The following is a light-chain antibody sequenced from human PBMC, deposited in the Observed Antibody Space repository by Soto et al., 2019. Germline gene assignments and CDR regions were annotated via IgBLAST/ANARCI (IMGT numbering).Light chain of an antibody. Sequence: DIQLTQSPSVLSASFGDRVTITCRASQGIGSYLAWYQQKPGKAPRLLIYAASTLQSGVPSRFSGSGSDTEFTLTISSLQPEDFATYYCQQYYSYPPITFGQGTRLEIK. CDR1: QGIGSY. CDR3: QQYYSYPPIT. CDR2: AAS. J-gene: IGKJ5*01. V-gene: IGKV1-9*01.